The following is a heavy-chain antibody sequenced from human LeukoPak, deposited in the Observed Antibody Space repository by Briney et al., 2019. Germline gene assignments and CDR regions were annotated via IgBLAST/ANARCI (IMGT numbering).Heavy chain of an antibody. Sequence: GGSLRLSCAAHGFTFSNYAISWVRQAPGRGPEWVSAISSSGDRTYYADSVKGRFTISRDNSKNTLYLQMNSLRAEDTAIYHCAKDVEYGDYVVYWGQGTLVTVSS. CDR1: GFTFSNYA. CDR3: AKDVEYGDYVVY. J-gene: IGHJ4*02. CDR2: ISSSGDRT. D-gene: IGHD4-17*01. V-gene: IGHV3-23*01.